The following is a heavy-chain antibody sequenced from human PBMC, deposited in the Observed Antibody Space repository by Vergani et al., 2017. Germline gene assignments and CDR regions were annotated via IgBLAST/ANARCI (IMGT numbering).Heavy chain of an antibody. CDR1: GFSFDDYG. J-gene: IGHJ2*01. CDR2: ILRETGSI. CDR3: VKDIAASGNYWYFDL. D-gene: IGHD6-13*01. V-gene: IGHV3-9*01. Sequence: EVQLLESGGGLVQPGGSLRLSCAASGFSFDDYGMHWVRQVPGKGLEWVSGILRETGSIGYADSVRGRFTISRDNAKNSLYLQMNSLRAEDTALYYCVKDIAASGNYWYFDLWGRGTLVTVSS.